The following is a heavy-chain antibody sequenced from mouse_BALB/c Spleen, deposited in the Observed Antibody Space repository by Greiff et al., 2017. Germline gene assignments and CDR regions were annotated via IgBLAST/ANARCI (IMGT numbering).Heavy chain of an antibody. CDR2: ISYSGST. J-gene: IGHJ4*01. CDR1: GDSITSGY. CDR3: ARIPNGSSYVDYAMDY. V-gene: IGHV3-8*02. Sequence: EVKVEESGPSLVKPSQTLSLTCSVTGDSITSGYWNWIRKFPGNKLEYMGYISYSGSTYYNPSLKSRISITRDTSKNQYYLQLNSVTTEDTATYYCARIPNGSSYVDYAMDYWGQGTSVTVSS. D-gene: IGHD1-1*01.